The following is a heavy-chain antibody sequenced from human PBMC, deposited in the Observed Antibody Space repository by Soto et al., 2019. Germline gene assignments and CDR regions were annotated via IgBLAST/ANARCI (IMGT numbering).Heavy chain of an antibody. J-gene: IGHJ3*02. CDR2: ISSSGSTI. Sequence: GGSLRLSCAASGFTFSSYEMNWVRQAPGKGLEWVSYISSSGSTIYYADSVKGRFTITRDNAKNSLYRHMNSLRAEDTVVYYGATRRNPIGSAFDIWGQGTMVTVSS. CDR1: GFTFSSYE. CDR3: ATRRNPIGSAFDI. D-gene: IGHD1-26*01. V-gene: IGHV3-48*03.